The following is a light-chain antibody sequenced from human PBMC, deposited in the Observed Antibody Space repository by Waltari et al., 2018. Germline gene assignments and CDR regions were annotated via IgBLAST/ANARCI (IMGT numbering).Light chain of an antibody. Sequence: IVLTQSPATMSLSPGERATLSCRASQSVSRYLAWYQQNPGQAPRLLIYDASNRATGIPARFSGSGSGTDFTLTISSLEPEDFAVYYCQHRSNWLTFGGGTKVEIK. V-gene: IGKV3-11*01. CDR3: QHRSNWLT. CDR1: QSVSRY. CDR2: DAS. J-gene: IGKJ4*01.